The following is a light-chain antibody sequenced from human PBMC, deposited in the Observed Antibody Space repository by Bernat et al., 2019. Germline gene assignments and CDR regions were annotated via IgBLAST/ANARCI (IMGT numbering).Light chain of an antibody. V-gene: IGKV3-20*01. CDR1: QSVSSSY. CDR3: NQYGSLPYT. CDR2: GTS. Sequence: EIVLTQSPGTLSLSPGERATLSCRASQSVSSSYLAWYQQKPGQTPRLLIYGTSSRANGIPDRFSASGSGTDFTLSISRLQPEDFAVYYCNQYGSLPYTFGQGTKLEIK. J-gene: IGKJ2*01.